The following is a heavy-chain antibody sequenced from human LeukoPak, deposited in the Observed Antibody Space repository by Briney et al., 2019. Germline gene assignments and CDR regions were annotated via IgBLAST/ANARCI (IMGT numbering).Heavy chain of an antibody. CDR3: VRETVAGTN. J-gene: IGHJ4*02. CDR1: GGSISSSSYY. CDR2: IYYSGST. Sequence: PSETLSLTCTVSGGSISSSSYYWGWIRQPPGKGLEWIGSIYYSGSTYYNPSLKSRVTISVDTSKNQFSLKLSSVTAADTAVYYCVRETVAGTNWGQGTLVTVSS. V-gene: IGHV4-39*07. D-gene: IGHD6-19*01.